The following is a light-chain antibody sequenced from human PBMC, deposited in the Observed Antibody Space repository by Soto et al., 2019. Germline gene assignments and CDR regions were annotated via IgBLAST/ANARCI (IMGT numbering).Light chain of an antibody. CDR3: QQYDNYLLT. CDR1: QSISNW. J-gene: IGKJ4*01. Sequence: DIQMTQSPSTLSASVGDSVTITCRASQSISNWLAWYQQKPGKAPKLLISKASILESGVPSRFSGSGSGTEFTLTISSLQPDDFVTYYCQQYDNYLLTFGGGTKVEIK. CDR2: KAS. V-gene: IGKV1-5*03.